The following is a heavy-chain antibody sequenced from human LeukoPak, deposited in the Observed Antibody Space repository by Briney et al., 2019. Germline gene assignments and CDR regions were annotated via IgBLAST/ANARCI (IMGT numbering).Heavy chain of an antibody. D-gene: IGHD2-21*01. CDR1: GFTFSNYA. V-gene: IGHV3-30*04. J-gene: IGHJ4*02. Sequence: GGSLRLSCAASGFTFSNYAMNWVRQAPGKGLEWVAVISYDGSNKYCADSVKGRFTISRDNSKNTLYLQMNSLRAEDTAVYYCAKDLYLLFLYYFDYWGQGTLVTVSS. CDR2: ISYDGSNK. CDR3: AKDLYLLFLYYFDY.